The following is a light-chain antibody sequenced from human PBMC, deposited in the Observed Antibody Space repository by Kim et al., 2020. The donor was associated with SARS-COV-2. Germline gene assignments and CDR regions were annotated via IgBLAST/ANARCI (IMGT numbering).Light chain of an antibody. CDR1: SLRTYY. V-gene: IGLV3-19*01. CDR3: NSRDSNDKVV. CDR2: GKN. J-gene: IGLJ2*01. Sequence: VALGQTVRITCQGDSLRTYYATWYQQKPGQAPKVVVYGKNNRPSGIPDRFSGSSSGNTASLTITGTQAGDEADYYCNSRDSNDKVVFGGGTQLTVL.